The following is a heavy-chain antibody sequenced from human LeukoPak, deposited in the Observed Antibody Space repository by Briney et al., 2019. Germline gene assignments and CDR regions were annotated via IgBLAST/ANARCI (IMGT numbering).Heavy chain of an antibody. Sequence: SETLSLTCTVSGGSISSISYYWGWIRQPPGKGLEWIGSIYYSGSTYYNPSLKSRVTISVYPAKNQFSLKLSSVTAADTAVYYCARDSTRSYYYDSSGFTVGLGYWGQGTLVTVSS. D-gene: IGHD3-22*01. V-gene: IGHV4-39*02. CDR2: IYYSGST. CDR3: ARDSTRSYYYDSSGFTVGLGY. J-gene: IGHJ4*02. CDR1: GGSISSISYY.